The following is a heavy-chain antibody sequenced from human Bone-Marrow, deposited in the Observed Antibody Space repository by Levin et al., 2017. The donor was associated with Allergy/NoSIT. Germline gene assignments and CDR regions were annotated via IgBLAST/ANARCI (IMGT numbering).Heavy chain of an antibody. CDR2: IYYSGST. V-gene: IGHV4-39*01. Sequence: SQTLSLTCTVSGGSISSSSYYWGWIRQPPGKGLEWIGSIYYSGSTYYNPSLKSRVTISVDTSKNQFSLKLSSVTAADTAVYYCARLSGVQQQLLPNPGYNWFDPWGQGTLVTVSS. CDR3: ARLSGVQQQLLPNPGYNWFDP. CDR1: GGSISSSSYY. D-gene: IGHD6-13*01. J-gene: IGHJ5*02.